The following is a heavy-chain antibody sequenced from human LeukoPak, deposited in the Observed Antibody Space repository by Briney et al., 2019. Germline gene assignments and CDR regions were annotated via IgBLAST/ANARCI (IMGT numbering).Heavy chain of an antibody. CDR2: IKQDGSEK. CDR3: AGDFRFLDDY. CDR1: GFTFSSYR. Sequence: PGGSLRLSCAASGFTFSSYRMNWVRQAPGKGLEWVANIKQDGSEKYYVDSVKGRFTISRDNAKNSLYLQMNSLRAEDTAVYYCAGDFRFLDDYWGQGTLVTVSS. J-gene: IGHJ4*02. D-gene: IGHD3-3*01. V-gene: IGHV3-7*01.